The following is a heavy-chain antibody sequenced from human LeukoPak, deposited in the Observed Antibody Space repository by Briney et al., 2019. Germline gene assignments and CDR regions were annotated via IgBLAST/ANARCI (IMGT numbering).Heavy chain of an antibody. CDR1: GFTFSTYA. CDR2: ISGGGDRT. CDR3: ATQNYYASGSSRH. V-gene: IGHV3-23*01. D-gene: IGHD3-10*01. J-gene: IGHJ4*02. Sequence: PGGSLRLSCAAPGFTFSTYAMTWVRQAPGKGLEWVSGISGGGDRTYYADSVKGRFTISRDNSKNTLNLQLNSLRAEDTAVYYCATQNYYASGSSRHWGQGTLVTVSS.